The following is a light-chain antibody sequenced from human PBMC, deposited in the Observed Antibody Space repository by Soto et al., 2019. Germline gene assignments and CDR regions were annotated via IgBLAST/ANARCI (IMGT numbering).Light chain of an antibody. CDR1: SSNIGTNS. Sequence: QSVLTQPPSASGSPGQRVTISCSGSSSNIGTNSVAWYQHLPGTAPELLIDNNYERPSGVTDRFSGFKSGTSASLAISGLQSEDEADYFCAAWDDSLNGLVFGGGTKLTVL. CDR3: AAWDDSLNGLV. J-gene: IGLJ3*02. V-gene: IGLV1-44*01. CDR2: NNY.